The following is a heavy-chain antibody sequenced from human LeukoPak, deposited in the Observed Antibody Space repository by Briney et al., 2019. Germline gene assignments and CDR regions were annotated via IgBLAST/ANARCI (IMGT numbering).Heavy chain of an antibody. CDR3: ARVLRGVIHCFDY. J-gene: IGHJ4*02. V-gene: IGHV4-38-2*01. D-gene: IGHD3-10*01. Sequence: PSEALALPCAVFGYSISSGYYWGWIRQPPGKGREWIGSIYHSGSTYYNPSLKSRVTISEDTSKIQYSLKLSSVTAADTAVYYCARVLRGVIHCFDYWGQGTLVTVSS. CDR2: IYHSGST. CDR1: GYSISSGYY.